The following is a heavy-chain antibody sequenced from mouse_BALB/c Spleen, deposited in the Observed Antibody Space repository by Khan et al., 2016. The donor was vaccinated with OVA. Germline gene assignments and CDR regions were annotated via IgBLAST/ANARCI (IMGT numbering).Heavy chain of an antibody. V-gene: IGHV14-1*02. J-gene: IGHJ3*01. Sequence: EVQLQEAGAELVRPGALVKLSCTASGFNIKDYSMHWLKQRPEQGLVRIGSIDPENGNTISGPKSQVKASITPYTSDKAAYLPLSSLTSEESAGYYCSREGYSPWFAYLGQWTLVTVSA. CDR2: IDPENGNT. D-gene: IGHD2-3*01. CDR1: GFNIKDYS. CDR3: SREGYSPWFAY.